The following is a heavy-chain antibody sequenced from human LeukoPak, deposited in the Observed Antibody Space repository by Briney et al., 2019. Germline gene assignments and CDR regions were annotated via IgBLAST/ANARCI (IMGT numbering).Heavy chain of an antibody. Sequence: ASVKVSCKASGYTFTGYYMHWVRQAPGQGLEWMGRINPNSGGTNYAQKFQGRVTMTRDTSISTAYMELSRLRSDDTAVYYCARDRRGSYYYYYYYMDVWGKGTTVTVSS. D-gene: IGHD1-26*01. CDR3: ARDRRGSYYYYYYYMDV. J-gene: IGHJ6*03. CDR1: GYTFTGYY. CDR2: INPNSGGT. V-gene: IGHV1-2*06.